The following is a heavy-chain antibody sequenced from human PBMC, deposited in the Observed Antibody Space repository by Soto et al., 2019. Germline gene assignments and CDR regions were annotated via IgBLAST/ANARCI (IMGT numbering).Heavy chain of an antibody. D-gene: IGHD3-10*01. CDR2: INHSGST. CDR3: ARGDSMVRGVMSYYYYYGMDV. J-gene: IGHJ6*02. Sequence: LSLTCAVYGGSFSGYYWSWIRQPPGKGLEWIGEINHSGSTNYNPSLKSRVTISVDTSKNQFSLKLSSVTAADTAVYYCARGDSMVRGVMSYYYYYGMDVWGQGTTVTVSS. CDR1: GGSFSGYY. V-gene: IGHV4-34*01.